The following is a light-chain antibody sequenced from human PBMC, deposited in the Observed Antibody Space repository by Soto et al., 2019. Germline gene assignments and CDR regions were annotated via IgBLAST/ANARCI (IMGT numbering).Light chain of an antibody. J-gene: IGKJ1*01. Sequence: EIVLTQSPGTLSLSPGERATLSCRASQSVSSSYLAWYQQKPGQAPRLLIYGASSRATGIPDRFSGSGSGTDFTLNISRLESEDFAGYYCQQYGSSQSFGQGTNVEIK. CDR1: QSVSSSY. CDR2: GAS. CDR3: QQYGSSQS. V-gene: IGKV3-20*01.